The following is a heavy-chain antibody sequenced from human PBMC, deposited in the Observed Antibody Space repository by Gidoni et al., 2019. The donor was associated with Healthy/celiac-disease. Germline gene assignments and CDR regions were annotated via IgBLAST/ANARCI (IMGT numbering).Heavy chain of an antibody. Sequence: EVQLVQSGAEVKKPGESLKISCQGSGYSFTSYWIGWVRQMPGKGLEWMGIIYPGDSDTRYSPSFQGQVTISADKSISTAYLQWSSLKASDTAMYYCARRGKYCSGGSCSNYYYYGMDVWGQGTTVTVSS. CDR1: GYSFTSYW. CDR2: IYPGDSDT. CDR3: ARRGKYCSGGSCSNYYYYGMDV. J-gene: IGHJ6*02. D-gene: IGHD2-15*01. V-gene: IGHV5-51*01.